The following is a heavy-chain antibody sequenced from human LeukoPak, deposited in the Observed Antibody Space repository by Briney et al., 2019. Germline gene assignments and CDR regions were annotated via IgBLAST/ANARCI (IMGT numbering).Heavy chain of an antibody. V-gene: IGHV5-51*01. J-gene: IGHJ4*02. CDR2: IYPGDSDT. CDR1: GYSFTSYW. CDR3: ARHDSYYGSGTHFPDY. D-gene: IGHD3-10*01. Sequence: GESLKISCKGSGYSFTSYWIGWVRQMPGKGLEWMGIIYPGDSDTRYSPSFQGQVTISADKSISTAYLQWSSLKASDTGMYYCARHDSYYGSGTHFPDYWGQGTLVTVSS.